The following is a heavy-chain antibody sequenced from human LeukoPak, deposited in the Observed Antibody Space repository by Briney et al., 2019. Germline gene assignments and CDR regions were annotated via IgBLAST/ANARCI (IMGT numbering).Heavy chain of an antibody. V-gene: IGHV4-34*01. CDR1: GGSFSGCY. CDR3: ARGVRYDFWSGYYGYGMDV. Sequence: SETLSLTCAVYGGSFSGCYWSWIRQPPGKGLEWIGEINHSGSTNYNPSLKSRVTISVDTSKNQFSLKLSSVTAADTAVYYCARGVRYDFWSGYYGYGMDVWGQGTTVTVSS. J-gene: IGHJ6*02. D-gene: IGHD3-3*01. CDR2: INHSGST.